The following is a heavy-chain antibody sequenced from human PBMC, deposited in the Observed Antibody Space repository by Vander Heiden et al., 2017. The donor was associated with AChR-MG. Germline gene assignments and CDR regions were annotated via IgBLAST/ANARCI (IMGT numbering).Heavy chain of an antibody. CDR3: SKNTGESGYSYGYDY. CDR2: ISGSGGST. Sequence: EVQLLESGGGLVQPGGSLRLSCAASGFTFSSYAMRWVRPAPGKGLEWVSAISGSGGSTYYADSVKGRFTISRDNSKNTLYLQMNSLRAEDTAVYYCSKNTGESGYSYGYDYWGQGTLVTVSS. CDR1: GFTFSSYA. J-gene: IGHJ4*02. V-gene: IGHV3-23*01. D-gene: IGHD5-18*01.